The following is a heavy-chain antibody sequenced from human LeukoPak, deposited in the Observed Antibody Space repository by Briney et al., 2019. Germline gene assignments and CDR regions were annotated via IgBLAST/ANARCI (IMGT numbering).Heavy chain of an antibody. J-gene: IGHJ4*02. CDR1: GFTFSSYA. CDR2: LSGSGGST. V-gene: IGHV3-23*01. CDR3: AKLGGYSSGLLL. Sequence: PGGSLRLSCAASGFTFSSYAMSWVRQAPGKGLEWVSSLSGSGGSTYNADSVKGRFTISRDNSKNTLYLQMNSLRAEDTAVYYCAKLGGYSSGLLLWGQGTLVTVSS. D-gene: IGHD6-25*01.